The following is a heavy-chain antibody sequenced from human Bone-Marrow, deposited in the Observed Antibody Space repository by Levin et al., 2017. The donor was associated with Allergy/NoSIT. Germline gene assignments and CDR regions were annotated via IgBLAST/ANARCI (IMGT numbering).Heavy chain of an antibody. CDR1: GLTFSSSA. J-gene: IGHJ4*02. D-gene: IGHD2-2*01. CDR2: ISSNGGST. V-gene: IGHV3-64D*06. Sequence: GESLKISCSASGLTFSSSAMHWVRQAPGKGLEYVSGISSNGGSTYYADSVKGRFTISRDNSKNTLYLQMSSLIGDDTAVYYCVKAVRDQLLCGFDSWGQGTLVTVSS. CDR3: VKAVRDQLLCGFDS.